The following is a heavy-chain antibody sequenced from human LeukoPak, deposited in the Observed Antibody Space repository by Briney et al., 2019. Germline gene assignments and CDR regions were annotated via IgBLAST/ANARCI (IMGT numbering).Heavy chain of an antibody. D-gene: IGHD3-22*01. CDR1: GGSISSYY. J-gene: IGHJ6*02. CDR3: ARQWYYDSSGYYYEDYYYCGMDV. Sequence: SETLSLTCTVSGGSISSYYWSWIRQPPGKGLEWIGYIYYSGSTNYNPSLKSRVTISVDTSKNQFSLKLSSVTAADTAVYYCARQWYYDSSGYYYEDYYYCGMDVWGQGTTVTVSS. CDR2: IYYSGST. V-gene: IGHV4-59*08.